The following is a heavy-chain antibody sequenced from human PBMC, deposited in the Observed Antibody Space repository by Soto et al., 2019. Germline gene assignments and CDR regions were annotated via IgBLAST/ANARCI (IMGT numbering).Heavy chain of an antibody. CDR2: IYYSGST. CDR3: ARSMSSGWYLLGWFDP. CDR1: GGSISSYY. D-gene: IGHD6-19*01. Sequence: SETLSLTCTVSGGSISSYYWSWIRQPPGKGLEWIGYIYYSGSTNYNPSLKSRVTISVDTSKNQFSLKLSSVTAADTAVYYCARSMSSGWYLLGWFDPWGQGTLVTVSS. J-gene: IGHJ5*02. V-gene: IGHV4-59*08.